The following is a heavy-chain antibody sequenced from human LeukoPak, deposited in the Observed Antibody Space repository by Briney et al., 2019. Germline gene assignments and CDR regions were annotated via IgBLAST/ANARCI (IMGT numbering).Heavy chain of an antibody. J-gene: IGHJ6*02. CDR1: GYTFTSYD. D-gene: IGHD2-2*01. Sequence: ASVKVSCRASGYTFTSYDINWVRQATGQGREWMGWMNPNSGNTGYAQRFQGRVTITRNTSISTAYMELSSLRSEDTAVYFCARQRVVPGARYYYYGMDVWGQGTTVTVSS. CDR2: MNPNSGNT. V-gene: IGHV1-8*01. CDR3: ARQRVVPGARYYYYGMDV.